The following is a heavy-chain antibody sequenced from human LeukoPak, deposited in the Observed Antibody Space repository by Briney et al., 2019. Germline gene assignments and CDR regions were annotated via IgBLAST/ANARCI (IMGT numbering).Heavy chain of an antibody. CDR2: INPSGGST. D-gene: IGHD3-10*01. J-gene: IGHJ3*02. CDR1: GYTFTSYY. Sequence: GASVKVSCRASGYTFTSYYMHWVQQAPGQGLEWMGIINPSGGSTSYAQKFQGRVTMTRDTSTSTVYMELSSLRSEDTAVYYCARGILWFGEPSYAFDIWGQGTMVTVSS. CDR3: ARGILWFGEPSYAFDI. V-gene: IGHV1-46*01.